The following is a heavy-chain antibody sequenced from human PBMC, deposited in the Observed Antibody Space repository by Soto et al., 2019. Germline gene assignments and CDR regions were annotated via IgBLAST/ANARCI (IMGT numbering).Heavy chain of an antibody. V-gene: IGHV1-2*02. J-gene: IGHJ5*02. D-gene: IGHD3-16*01. CDR2: INPNSGGT. CDR3: AREVGGNANGFDT. CDR1: GYTFTGYY. Sequence: QVPLVQSGAEVKKPGASVKVSCKASGYTFTGYYMHWLRQAPGQGLEWMGWINPNSGGTNFAQKFKGRVTMTRDTSIITAYMELSRLRSDDTAVYNCAREVGGNANGFDTWDQGTLVTVSS.